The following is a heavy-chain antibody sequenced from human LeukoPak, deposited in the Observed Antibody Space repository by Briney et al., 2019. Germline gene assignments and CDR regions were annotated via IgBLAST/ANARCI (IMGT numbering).Heavy chain of an antibody. CDR1: GGTFSSYA. V-gene: IGHV1-69*05. Sequence: SVKVSCKASGGTFSSYAISWVRQAPGQGLEWMGGIIPIFGTANYAQKFQGRVTITTDESTSTAFMELSSLRSEDTAVYYCARRGYSYGYRHYMDVWGKGTTVTVSS. D-gene: IGHD5-18*01. J-gene: IGHJ6*03. CDR3: ARRGYSYGYRHYMDV. CDR2: IIPIFGTA.